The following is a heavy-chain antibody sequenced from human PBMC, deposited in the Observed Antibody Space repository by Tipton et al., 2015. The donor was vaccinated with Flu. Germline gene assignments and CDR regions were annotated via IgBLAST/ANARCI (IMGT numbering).Heavy chain of an antibody. CDR1: GGIFMGYG. CDR3: AREGTYYYDSTGSD. V-gene: IGHV1-69*09. D-gene: IGHD3-22*01. CDR2: IIPLFGVT. Sequence: QMQLVQSGAEVKKPGSSVKVSCTASGGIFMGYGISWVRQAPGQGLEWMGRIIPLFGVTYYAQKFQGRVTITAEKSTSTLYMELRSLRSDGTALYFCAREGTYYYDSTGSDWGQGTLVTVSS. J-gene: IGHJ4*02.